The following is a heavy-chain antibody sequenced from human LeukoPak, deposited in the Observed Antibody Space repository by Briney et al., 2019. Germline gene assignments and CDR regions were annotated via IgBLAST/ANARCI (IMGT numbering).Heavy chain of an antibody. CDR2: ISSSSSYI. D-gene: IGHD2-8*01. Sequence: GGSLRLSCAASGFTFSSYSMNWVRQAPGKGLEWVSSISSSSSYIYYADSVKGRFTISRDNAKNSLYLQMNSLRAEDTAVYYCARDIVLMVYAPPPSTYNWFDPWGQGTLVTVSS. CDR1: GFTFSSYS. V-gene: IGHV3-21*01. CDR3: ARDIVLMVYAPPPSTYNWFDP. J-gene: IGHJ5*02.